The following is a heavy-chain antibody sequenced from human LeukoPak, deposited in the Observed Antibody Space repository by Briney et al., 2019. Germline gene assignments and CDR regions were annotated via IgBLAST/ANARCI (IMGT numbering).Heavy chain of an antibody. D-gene: IGHD2-15*01. Sequence: PGGSLRLSCAAAGFTLSTYCMHWVRHAPGKGLVWVSHINPDGRTTRYANSVTGRFTISRDNAKNTADLQMSSLRAEEKAVYYCVRDLGGSEDYWGQGTLVTVSS. J-gene: IGHJ4*02. CDR1: GFTLSTYC. CDR2: INPDGRTT. CDR3: VRDLGGSEDY. V-gene: IGHV3-74*01.